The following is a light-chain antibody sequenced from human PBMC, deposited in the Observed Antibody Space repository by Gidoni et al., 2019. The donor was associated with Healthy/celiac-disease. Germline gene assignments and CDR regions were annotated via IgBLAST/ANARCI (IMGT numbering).Light chain of an antibody. CDR2: KAS. CDR3: QQYNSYLCS. CDR1: QSISSW. V-gene: IGKV1-5*03. J-gene: IGKJ2*04. Sequence: IHMTPSPSTLSASVGDRVTITCRASQSISSWLAWYQQKPGKAPKLLIYKASSLESGVPSRFSGSGSGTEFTLTISSLQPDDFATYYCQQYNSYLCSFGQGTKLEIK.